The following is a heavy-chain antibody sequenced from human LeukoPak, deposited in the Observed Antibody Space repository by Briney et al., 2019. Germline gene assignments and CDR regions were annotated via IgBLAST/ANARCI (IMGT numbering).Heavy chain of an antibody. CDR3: ARVTLDIVLVVYAIPRVDAFDI. J-gene: IGHJ3*02. V-gene: IGHV3-23*01. Sequence: HPGGSLRLSCAASGFTFSSYAMSWVRQAPGKGLEWVSAISGSGGSTYYADSVKGRFTISRDNSKNTLYLQMNSLRAEDTAVYYCARVTLDIVLVVYAIPRVDAFDIWGQGTMVTVSS. CDR1: GFTFSSYA. CDR2: ISGSGGST. D-gene: IGHD2-8*02.